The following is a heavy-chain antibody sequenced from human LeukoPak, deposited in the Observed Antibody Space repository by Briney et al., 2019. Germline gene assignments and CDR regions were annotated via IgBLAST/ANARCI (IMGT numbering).Heavy chain of an antibody. J-gene: IGHJ3*02. V-gene: IGHV1-3*01. CDR2: IHSDSGNT. CDR1: EYTFTTCA. CDR3: TIGLAGDWDAFDI. Sequence: GASVKVSCKTSEYTFTTCAVHWVRQALGQRLEWMGWIHSDSGNTKYSQKLQGRVTIARDTSASTIYMELSSLRFEDTAVYFCTIGLAGDWDAFDIWGLGTMVTVSS. D-gene: IGHD6-19*01.